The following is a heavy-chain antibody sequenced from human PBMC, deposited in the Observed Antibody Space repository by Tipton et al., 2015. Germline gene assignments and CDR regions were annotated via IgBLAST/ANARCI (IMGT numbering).Heavy chain of an antibody. V-gene: IGHV1-18*01. CDR3: AINLAAADY. D-gene: IGHD2-15*01. CDR1: GYTFINYD. Sequence: VQLVQSGAEVKKPGASVKVSCKTSGYTFINYDISWVRQAPGQGLEWMGWISAYSGNTNYAQKLQGRVTMTTDTSTSTAHMELRSLRPDDTAVYYCAINLAAADYWGQGTLVTVSS. CDR2: ISAYSGNT. J-gene: IGHJ4*02.